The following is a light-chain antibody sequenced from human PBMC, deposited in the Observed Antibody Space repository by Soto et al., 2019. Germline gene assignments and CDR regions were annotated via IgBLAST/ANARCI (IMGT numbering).Light chain of an antibody. CDR3: CSYAGSSTFRV. CDR1: SSDVGGYNY. Sequence: QSVLTQPASVSGSPGQSITISCTGTSSDVGGYNYVSWYQQHPGKAPKLMIYEGSKRPSGVSNRFSGSKSGNTASLTISGLQAEDEADYYCCSYAGSSTFRVFGGGTKLTVL. V-gene: IGLV2-23*01. J-gene: IGLJ2*01. CDR2: EGS.